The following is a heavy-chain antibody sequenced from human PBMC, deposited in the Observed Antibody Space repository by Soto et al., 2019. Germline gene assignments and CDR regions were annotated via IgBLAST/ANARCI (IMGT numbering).Heavy chain of an antibody. V-gene: IGHV1-18*04. D-gene: IGHD3-3*01. CDR3: ARFDFGSWYSQDH. CDR1: GYTCTSYG. J-gene: IGHJ4*02. CDR2: VTAYNDER. Sequence: QVQLVQSGAEVQKPGASRRVCCRASGYTCTSYGINWARQAPGQGLEWIGWVTAYNDERKVAEKFQDSLSMTTDTATTTAVMELRSLRSYDTAMYYCARFDFGSWYSQDHGGQGTLVTVSP.